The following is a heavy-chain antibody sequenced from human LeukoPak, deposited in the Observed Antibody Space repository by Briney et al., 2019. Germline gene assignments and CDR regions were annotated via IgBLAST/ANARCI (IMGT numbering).Heavy chain of an antibody. CDR3: AREIGYYDILTGYYYYYYGMDV. Sequence: GRSLRLSCAASGFTFSSYGMHWVRQAPGKGLEWVAVIWYDGSNKYYAGSVKGRFTISRDNSKNTLYLQMNSLRAEDTAVYYCAREIGYYDILTGYYYYYYGMDVWGKGTTVTVSS. CDR1: GFTFSSYG. CDR2: IWYDGSNK. V-gene: IGHV3-33*01. D-gene: IGHD3-9*01. J-gene: IGHJ6*04.